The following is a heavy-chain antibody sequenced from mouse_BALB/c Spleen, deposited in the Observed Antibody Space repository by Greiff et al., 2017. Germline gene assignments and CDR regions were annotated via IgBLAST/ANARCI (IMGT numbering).Heavy chain of an antibody. CDR3: ARQFITTVGGYFDY. CDR2: IDPANGNT. D-gene: IGHD1-1*01. J-gene: IGHJ2*01. V-gene: IGHV14-3*02. Sequence: VQLQQSGAELVKPGASVKLSCTASGFNIKDTYMHWVKQRPEQGLEWIGRIDPANGNTKYDPKFQGKATITADTSSNTAYLQLSSLTSEDTAVYYCARQFITTVGGYFDYWGQGTTLTVSS. CDR1: GFNIKDTY.